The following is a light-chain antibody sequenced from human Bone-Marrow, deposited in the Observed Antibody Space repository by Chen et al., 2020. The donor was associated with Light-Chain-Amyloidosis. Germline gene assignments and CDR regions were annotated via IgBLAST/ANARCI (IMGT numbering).Light chain of an antibody. CDR3: CAYRGGSFPYV. CDR2: EVT. J-gene: IGLJ1*01. CDR1: SSDVGGYDI. V-gene: IGLV2-23*02. Sequence: QSALTQPASGTGSPGQSITIPCTGTSSDVGGYDIVSWYRQHPGKAPKLLIFEVTKRPSGVSNRFSGSKSGNTASLTISGLRTEDAADYYCCAYRGGSFPYVFGPGTKVTVL.